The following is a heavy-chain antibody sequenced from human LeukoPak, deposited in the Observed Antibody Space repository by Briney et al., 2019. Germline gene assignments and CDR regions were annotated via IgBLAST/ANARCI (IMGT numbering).Heavy chain of an antibody. CDR3: AKDLHDYGDL. D-gene: IGHD4-17*01. CDR1: GFTFSSYA. Sequence: GGSLRLSCAASGFTFSSYATSWVRQAPGKGLEWVSAISGSGGSTYYADSVKGRFTISRDNSKNTLYLQMNSLRAEDTAVFYCAKDLHDYGDLWGQGTLVTVSS. V-gene: IGHV3-23*01. J-gene: IGHJ5*02. CDR2: ISGSGGST.